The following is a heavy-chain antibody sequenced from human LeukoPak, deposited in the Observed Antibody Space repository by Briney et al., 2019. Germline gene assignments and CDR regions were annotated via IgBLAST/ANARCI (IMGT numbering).Heavy chain of an antibody. Sequence: SETLSLTCTVSGGSISSYYWSWIRQPPGKGLEWIGYIYYSGSTNYNPSLKSRVTISVDTSKNQFSLKLSSVTAADTAVYYCARVVGANSGLDYWGQGTLVTVSS. V-gene: IGHV4-59*08. D-gene: IGHD1-26*01. CDR1: GGSISSYY. CDR3: ARVVGANSGLDY. J-gene: IGHJ4*02. CDR2: IYYSGST.